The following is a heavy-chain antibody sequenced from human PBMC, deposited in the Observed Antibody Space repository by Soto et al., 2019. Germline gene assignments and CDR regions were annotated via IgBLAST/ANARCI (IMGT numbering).Heavy chain of an antibody. CDR1: GYTFTSYG. J-gene: IGHJ6*02. V-gene: IGHV1-18*01. CDR3: ARVKLYSSGWYRYYYGMDV. Sequence: GASVEVSCRASGYTFTSYGISWVRQAPGQGLEWMGWISAYNGNTNYAQKLQGRVTMTTDTSTSTAYMELRSLRSDDTAVYYCARVKLYSSGWYRYYYGMDVWGQGTTVTVSS. CDR2: ISAYNGNT. D-gene: IGHD6-19*01.